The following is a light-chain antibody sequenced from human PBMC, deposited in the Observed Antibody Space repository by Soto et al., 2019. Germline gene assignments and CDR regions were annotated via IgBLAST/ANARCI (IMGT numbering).Light chain of an antibody. Sequence: ETVMTQSPATLSVSPGERPTLSCRASQSVSSNLAWYHQKPGQAPRLLIYDTSTRAPGIPARFSGSGSGTDFTLTISSLEPEDFAVYYCQQYNTWPRTFGPGTKVDI. V-gene: IGKV3-15*01. CDR2: DTS. J-gene: IGKJ3*01. CDR3: QQYNTWPRT. CDR1: QSVSSN.